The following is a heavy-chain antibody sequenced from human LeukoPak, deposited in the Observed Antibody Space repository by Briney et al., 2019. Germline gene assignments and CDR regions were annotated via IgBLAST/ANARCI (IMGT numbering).Heavy chain of an antibody. Sequence: GTLRLSCAVSGFTFSSFGMNWVRQAPGKGLEWIGSIYYSGSTYYNPSLKSRVTISVDTSKNQFSLKLSSVTAADTAVYYCARLEMATIHFDYWGQGTLVTVSS. CDR1: GFTFSSFGMN. V-gene: IGHV4-39*01. CDR2: IYYSGST. J-gene: IGHJ4*02. CDR3: ARLEMATIHFDY. D-gene: IGHD5-24*01.